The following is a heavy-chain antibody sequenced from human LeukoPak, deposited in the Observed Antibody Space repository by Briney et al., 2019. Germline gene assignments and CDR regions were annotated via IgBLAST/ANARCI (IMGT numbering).Heavy chain of an antibody. Sequence: SSVKVSCKASGYTFTGYYMHWVRQAPGQGLEGMGRINPNSGGTNYAQKFQGRVTMTRDTSISTAYKELSRLRSDDTAVYYCARDRAYSYRPRPSYYYYYYMDVWGKGTTVTVSS. CDR3: ARDRAYSYRPRPSYYYYYYMDV. J-gene: IGHJ6*03. D-gene: IGHD5-18*01. CDR2: INPNSGGT. CDR1: GYTFTGYY. V-gene: IGHV1-2*06.